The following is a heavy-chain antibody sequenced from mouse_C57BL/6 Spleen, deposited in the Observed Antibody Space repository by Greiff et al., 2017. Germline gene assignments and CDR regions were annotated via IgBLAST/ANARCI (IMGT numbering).Heavy chain of an antibody. D-gene: IGHD2-4*01. Sequence: EVTLQESGAELVKPGASVTLSCTASGFNIKDYYMHWVKQRTEQGLEWIGRIDPEDGETKYAPKFQGTATITADTSSNTASLQLSSLTSEDTAVYYCEGYYDHGGDYGGQGTTLTVSS. J-gene: IGHJ2*01. V-gene: IGHV14-2*01. CDR1: GFNIKDYY. CDR3: EGYYDHGGDY. CDR2: IDPEDGET.